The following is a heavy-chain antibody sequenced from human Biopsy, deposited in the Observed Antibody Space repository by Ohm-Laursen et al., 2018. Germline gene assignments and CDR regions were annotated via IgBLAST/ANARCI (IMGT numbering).Heavy chain of an antibody. V-gene: IGHV4-34*01. D-gene: IGHD3-22*01. CDR3: ARGVDYYDPYHYYALDV. CDR1: GESFNGYY. Sequence: SETLSLTCAVYGESFNGYYWSWIRQTPGKGLEWIGEINHSGRTNYNPSLKSRVTISVDTSKNQSSLKVRSVTAADTAVYYCARGVDYYDPYHYYALDVWGQGTTVTVSS. CDR2: INHSGRT. J-gene: IGHJ6*02.